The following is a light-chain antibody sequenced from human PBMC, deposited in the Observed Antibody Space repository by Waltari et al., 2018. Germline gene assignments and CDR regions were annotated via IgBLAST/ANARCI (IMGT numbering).Light chain of an antibody. CDR2: DVS. CDR1: SSDVGGYNY. CDR3: SSYTSSSTRV. V-gene: IGLV2-14*01. J-gene: IGLJ2*01. Sequence: QSALTQPASVSGSPGQSITISCTGTSSDVGGYNYVSWYQQQPGKAPKLMIYDVSNRPSGVSNRFSGSKSGKTASLTISGLQAEDEADYYCSSYTSSSTRVFGGGTKLTVL.